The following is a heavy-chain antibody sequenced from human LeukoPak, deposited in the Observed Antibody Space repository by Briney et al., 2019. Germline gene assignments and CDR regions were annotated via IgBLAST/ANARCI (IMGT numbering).Heavy chain of an antibody. Sequence: GGSLRLSCAASGFTFSSYAMSWVRQAPGKGLEWVSAISGSGGSTYYADSVKGRFAISRDNSKNTLYLQMNSLRAEDTAVYYCAKLDIVVVPAAIPFDYWGQGTLVTASS. CDR1: GFTFSSYA. J-gene: IGHJ4*02. CDR2: ISGSGGST. V-gene: IGHV3-23*01. CDR3: AKLDIVVVPAAIPFDY. D-gene: IGHD2-2*01.